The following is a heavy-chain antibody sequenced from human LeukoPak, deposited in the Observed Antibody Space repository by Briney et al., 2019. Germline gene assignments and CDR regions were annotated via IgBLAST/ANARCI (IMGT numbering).Heavy chain of an antibody. V-gene: IGHV4-59*01. J-gene: IGHJ4*02. CDR1: GGSISSYY. CDR3: ARGLYGSGSYSNRPLDY. Sequence: PSETLSLPCTVSGGSISSYYWSGIRQPPGKGLEWIGYIYYSGSTNYNPSLKSRVTISVDTSKNQFSLKLSSVTAADTAVYYCARGLYGSGSYSNRPLDYWGQGTLVTVSS. D-gene: IGHD3-10*01. CDR2: IYYSGST.